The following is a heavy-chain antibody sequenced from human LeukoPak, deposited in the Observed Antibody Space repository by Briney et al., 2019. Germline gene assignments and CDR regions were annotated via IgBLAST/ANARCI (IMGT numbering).Heavy chain of an antibody. CDR2: MSPNSGDT. D-gene: IGHD1-26*01. CDR3: ATSHSGSLITLRP. CDR1: GYTFTSYD. V-gene: IGHV1-8*01. J-gene: IGHJ5*02. Sequence: ASVKVSCKASGYTFTSYDFNWVRQATGQRPEWMGWMSPNSGDTGYAQKFQDRVTMTRNTSISTAYMELSSLRSDDTAVYYCATSHSGSLITLRPWGQGTLVTVSS.